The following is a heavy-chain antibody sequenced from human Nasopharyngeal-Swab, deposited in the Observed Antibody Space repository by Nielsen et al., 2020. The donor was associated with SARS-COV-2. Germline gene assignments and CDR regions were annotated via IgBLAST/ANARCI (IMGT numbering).Heavy chain of an antibody. J-gene: IGHJ5*02. V-gene: IGHV4-59*11. CDR2: ISHNSGT. Sequence: GSLRLSCTVSGVSITSQYWSWIRQPPGKGLEWIGYISHNSGTSYNPSLKSRVTMFMDTSRNQFSLRLRSVTAADTAAYYCAKEGATGWFDPWGQGTLVTVSS. CDR3: AKEGATGWFDP. CDR1: GVSITSQY.